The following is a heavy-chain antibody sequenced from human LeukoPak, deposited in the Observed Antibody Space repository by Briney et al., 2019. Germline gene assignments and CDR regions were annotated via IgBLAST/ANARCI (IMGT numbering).Heavy chain of an antibody. CDR1: GFTFSSYA. D-gene: IGHD1-14*01. V-gene: IGHV3-23*01. CDR2: ISGSGGST. J-gene: IGHJ5*02. Sequence: GGSLRLSCAASGFTFSSYAMSWVRQAPGKGLEWVSAISGSGGSTYYADSVKGRFTISRDNSKNTLYLQMNSLRAADTAVYYCAKGSRVTTILDWFDPWGQGTLVTVSS. CDR3: AKGSRVTTILDWFDP.